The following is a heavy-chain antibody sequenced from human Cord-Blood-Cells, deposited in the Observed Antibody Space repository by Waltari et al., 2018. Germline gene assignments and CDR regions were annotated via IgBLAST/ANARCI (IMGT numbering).Heavy chain of an antibody. J-gene: IGHJ6*02. D-gene: IGHD3-9*01. Sequence: QVQLVQSGAEVKKPGASVKVSCKASGYTFTSYDINWVRQAPGQGLEWMGWMNPNSGNTGYAQKFQGRVTMTRNTSISTAYMELSSLRSEDTAVYYCARILTGYYYYYYGMDVWGQGTTVTVSS. CDR2: MNPNSGNT. V-gene: IGHV1-8*01. CDR1: GYTFTSYD. CDR3: ARILTGYYYYYYGMDV.